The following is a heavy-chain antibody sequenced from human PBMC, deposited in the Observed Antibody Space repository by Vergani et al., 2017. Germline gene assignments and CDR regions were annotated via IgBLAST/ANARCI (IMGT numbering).Heavy chain of an antibody. CDR3: ARITPIGYCRGGSCYVFDC. Sequence: QVQLQESGPGLVKPSQTLSLTCTVSGGSISSGDYYWSWIRQPPGKGLEWIGYIYYSGSTYYNPSLKSRVTISVDTSKNQFSLKLSSVTAADTAVYYCARITPIGYCRGGSCYVFDCWGEGTLVTVSS. J-gene: IGHJ4*02. CDR2: IYYSGST. V-gene: IGHV4-30-4*08. D-gene: IGHD2-15*01. CDR1: GGSISSGDYY.